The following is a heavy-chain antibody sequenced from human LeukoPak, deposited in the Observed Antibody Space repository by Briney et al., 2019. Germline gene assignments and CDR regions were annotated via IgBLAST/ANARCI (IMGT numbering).Heavy chain of an antibody. Sequence: ASVKVSCKASGGTSSSYAITWVRQAPGQGFECMGGIIPMTRTPNYAQKFQGRVTITTDESTSTAYMELSSLRSEDTAVYYCASAYSNYIYYFDYWGQGTLVTVSS. CDR2: IIPMTRTP. D-gene: IGHD4-11*01. V-gene: IGHV1-69*05. CDR1: GGTSSSYA. J-gene: IGHJ4*02. CDR3: ASAYSNYIYYFDY.